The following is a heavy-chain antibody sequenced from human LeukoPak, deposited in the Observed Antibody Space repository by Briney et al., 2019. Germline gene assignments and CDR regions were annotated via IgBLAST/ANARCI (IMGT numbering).Heavy chain of an antibody. V-gene: IGHV3-23*01. CDR1: GFTFSSYA. CDR2: ISGSGGST. Sequence: GGSLRLSCAASGFTFSSYAMSWVRQAPGKGLEWVSAISGSGGSTYYADSVKGRFTISRDNSKNTLYLQMNSLRAEDTAVYFCARWYDSSGYYSDWYFDLWGRGTLVTVSS. J-gene: IGHJ2*01. CDR3: ARWYDSSGYYSDWYFDL. D-gene: IGHD3-22*01.